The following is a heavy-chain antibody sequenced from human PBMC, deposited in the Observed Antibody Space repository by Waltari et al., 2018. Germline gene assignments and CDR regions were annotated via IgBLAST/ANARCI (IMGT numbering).Heavy chain of an antibody. D-gene: IGHD3-10*01. V-gene: IGHV3-11*04. CDR1: GLIFSDYS. J-gene: IGHJ2*01. Sequence: QVQLVRSGGGLVKRGGSLRLSCAASGLIFSDYSLRWIRQAPGEGLERLPFIRYGGSDAYYAVSVKRRFSISRDNTKNSLYLQMNSLGVEDTAVYYCARLIPHVRGAGWYFDLWGRGALATVSS. CDR3: ARLIPHVRGAGWYFDL. CDR2: IRYGGSDA.